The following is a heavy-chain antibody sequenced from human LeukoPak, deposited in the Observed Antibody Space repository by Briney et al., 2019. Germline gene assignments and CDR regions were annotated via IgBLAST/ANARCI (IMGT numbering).Heavy chain of an antibody. J-gene: IGHJ5*02. Sequence: SETLSLTCAVYGGSFSGYYWSWIRQPPGKGLEWIGEINHSGSTNYNPSLKSRVTISVDTSKNQFSLKLSSVPAADTAVYYCARGRTYYDFWSANKGRFDPWGQGTLVTVSS. CDR2: INHSGST. V-gene: IGHV4-34*01. D-gene: IGHD3-3*01. CDR1: GGSFSGYY. CDR3: ARGRTYYDFWSANKGRFDP.